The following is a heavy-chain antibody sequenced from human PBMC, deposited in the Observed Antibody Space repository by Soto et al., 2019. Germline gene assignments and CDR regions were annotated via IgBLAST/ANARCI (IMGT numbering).Heavy chain of an antibody. Sequence: HLVESGGGVVQPGGSLTLSCTASGFPFSSYTMHWLRRAPGKGLEWVAGINWNSGITGYADSVKGRFTISRDNANNSLHLEMNSLKSEDTALYYCTKGRGALTVVSNWFDPWGQGTPVTVSS. D-gene: IGHD3-22*01. J-gene: IGHJ5*02. CDR3: TKGRGALTVVSNWFDP. V-gene: IGHV3-9*01. CDR1: GFPFSSYT. CDR2: INWNSGIT.